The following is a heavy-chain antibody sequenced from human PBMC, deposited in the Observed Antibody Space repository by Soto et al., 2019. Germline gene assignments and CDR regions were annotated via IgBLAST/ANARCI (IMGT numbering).Heavy chain of an antibody. CDR1: GGSISSYY. J-gene: IGHJ6*02. CDR2: IYYSGST. V-gene: IGHV4-59*01. CDR3: ARLDYYYGMDV. Sequence: SETLSLTCTVSGGSISSYYWSWIRQPPGKGLEWIGYIYYSGSTNYNPSLKSRVTISVDTSKNQFSLKLSSVTAADTAVYYCARLDYYYGMDVWGQGTTVTVSS.